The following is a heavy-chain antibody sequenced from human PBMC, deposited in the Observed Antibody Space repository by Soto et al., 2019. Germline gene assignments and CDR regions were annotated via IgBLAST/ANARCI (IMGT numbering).Heavy chain of an antibody. D-gene: IGHD2-15*01. J-gene: IGHJ3*02. CDR1: GDSVTRSRYY. CDR3: AREGYCSGGSCSDAFDI. Sequence: SETLSLTCTVSGDSVTRSRYYWGWIRQPPGKGLEWIGSIYYSGSTYYNPSLKSRITISIDTSKNQFSLKLSSVTAADTAVYYCAREGYCSGGSCSDAFDIWGQGTMVTVSS. V-gene: IGHV4-39*07. CDR2: IYYSGST.